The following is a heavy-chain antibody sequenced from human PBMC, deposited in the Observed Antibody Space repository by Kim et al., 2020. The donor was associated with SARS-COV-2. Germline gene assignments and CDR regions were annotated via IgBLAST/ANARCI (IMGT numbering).Heavy chain of an antibody. J-gene: IGHJ6*02. V-gene: IGHV3-74*01. CDR3: ARAKASWFGVDYYYYYGMDV. Sequence: RFTISRDNAKNTLYLQMNSLRAEDTAVYYCARAKASWFGVDYYYYYGMDVWGQGTTVTVSS. D-gene: IGHD3-10*01.